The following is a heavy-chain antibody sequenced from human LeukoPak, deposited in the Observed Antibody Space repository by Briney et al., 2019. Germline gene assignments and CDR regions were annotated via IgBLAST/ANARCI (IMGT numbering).Heavy chain of an antibody. D-gene: IGHD3-16*01. Sequence: GGSLRLSCAASGFTFSSYAMSWVRQAPGKGLEWVSAISGSGGSTYYANSVKGRFTISRDNSKNTLYLQMNSLRAEDTAVYYCAKDPHNMISHYFDYWGQGTLVTVSS. CDR3: AKDPHNMISHYFDY. J-gene: IGHJ4*02. V-gene: IGHV3-23*01. CDR2: ISGSGGST. CDR1: GFTFSSYA.